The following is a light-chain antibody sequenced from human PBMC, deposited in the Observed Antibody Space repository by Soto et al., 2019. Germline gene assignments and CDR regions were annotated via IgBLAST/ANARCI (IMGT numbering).Light chain of an antibody. CDR3: SSYTNTDTLL. V-gene: IGLV2-14*03. J-gene: IGLJ3*02. CDR1: SSDVGRYDH. Sequence: QSALTQPACVSGSPGQSITISCTGTSSDVGRYDHVSWYQQHPGKAPKLIIYDVTVRPSGISRRFSGSKSDNTASLAVSGLQPEDEADYYCSSYTNTDTLLFGGGTKLTVL. CDR2: DVT.